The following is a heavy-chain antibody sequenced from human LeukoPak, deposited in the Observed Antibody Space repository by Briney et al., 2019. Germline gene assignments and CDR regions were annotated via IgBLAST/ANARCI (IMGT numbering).Heavy chain of an antibody. V-gene: IGHV3-7*03. J-gene: IGHJ4*02. CDR3: ATPLDYYDRSGYHQGGD. CDR2: IKEDGSKK. D-gene: IGHD3-22*01. Sequence: GGSLRLSCAASGFTFSRYWMTWVRQAPGKGLEWVANIKEDGSKKNYVDSVKGRFTISRDNAKNSLYPQMNSLRAEDTAVYYCATPLDYYDRSGYHQGGDWGQGTLVTVSS. CDR1: GFTFSRYW.